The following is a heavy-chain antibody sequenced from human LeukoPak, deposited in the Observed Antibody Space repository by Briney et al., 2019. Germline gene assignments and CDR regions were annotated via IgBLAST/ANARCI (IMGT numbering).Heavy chain of an antibody. Sequence: GASVKVSCKASGYTFTSYGISWVRQAPGQGLEWMVWISAYNGNTNYAQKLQGRVTMTTDTSTSTAYMELRSLRSDDTAVYYCARLNINGGENWFDPWGQGTLVTVSS. V-gene: IGHV1-18*04. J-gene: IGHJ5*02. CDR3: ARLNINGGENWFDP. CDR2: ISAYNGNT. CDR1: GYTFTSYG. D-gene: IGHD3-16*01.